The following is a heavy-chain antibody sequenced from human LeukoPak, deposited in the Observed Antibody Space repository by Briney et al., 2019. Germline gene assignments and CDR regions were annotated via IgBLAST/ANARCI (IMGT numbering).Heavy chain of an antibody. CDR2: ISWNSGSL. Sequence: PGGSLRLSCAASGFTFDEYAMHWVRQVPEKGLEWVSGISWNSGSLDYAVAVKGRFTISRDNARNSLFLQMNSLRPEDTALYYCAKGTGRYLTHFDSWGQGTLDPVSS. V-gene: IGHV3-9*01. D-gene: IGHD1-26*01. CDR3: AKGTGRYLTHFDS. J-gene: IGHJ4*02. CDR1: GFTFDEYA.